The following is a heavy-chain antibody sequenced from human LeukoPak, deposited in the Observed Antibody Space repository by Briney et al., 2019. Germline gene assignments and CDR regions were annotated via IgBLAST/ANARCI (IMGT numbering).Heavy chain of an antibody. CDR3: ARASPYSNHDY. Sequence: GGSLRLSCAASGFTFSSYGMHWVRQAPGKGLEWVAVISYDGSNKYYADSVKGRFTISRDNSKNTLYLQMNSLRAEDTAVYYCARASPYSNHDYWGQGTLVTVSS. CDR2: ISYDGSNK. CDR1: GFTFSSYG. J-gene: IGHJ4*02. D-gene: IGHD4-11*01. V-gene: IGHV3-30*03.